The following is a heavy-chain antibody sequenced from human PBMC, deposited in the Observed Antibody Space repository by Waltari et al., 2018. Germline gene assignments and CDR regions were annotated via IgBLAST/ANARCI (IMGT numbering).Heavy chain of an antibody. CDR1: GFTFTSSD. V-gene: IGHV1-58*02. CDR3: AARYGPTDY. CDR2: IVVCSGNT. Sequence: QMQLVQSGPEVKKPVTSVKVSCKDSGFTFTSSDMQWVRQARGQRLEWIGWIVVCSGNTNYAQKFQERVTITRDMSTSTAYMELSSLRSEDTAVYYCAARYGPTDYWGQGTLVTVSS. D-gene: IGHD5-18*01. J-gene: IGHJ4*02.